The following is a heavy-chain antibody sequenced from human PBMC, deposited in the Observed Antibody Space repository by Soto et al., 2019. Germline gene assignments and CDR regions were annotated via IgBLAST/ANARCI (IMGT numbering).Heavy chain of an antibody. D-gene: IGHD5-18*01. V-gene: IGHV3-30-3*01. Sequence: QVQLVESGGGVVQPGRSLRLSCAASGFTFSSYAMHWVRQAPGKGLEWVAVISYDGSNKYYADSVKGRFTISRDNSKNTLYLQMNSLRAEDTAVYYCARDGRGVDTGMDVWGQGTTVTVSS. CDR1: GFTFSSYA. CDR3: ARDGRGVDTGMDV. J-gene: IGHJ6*02. CDR2: ISYDGSNK.